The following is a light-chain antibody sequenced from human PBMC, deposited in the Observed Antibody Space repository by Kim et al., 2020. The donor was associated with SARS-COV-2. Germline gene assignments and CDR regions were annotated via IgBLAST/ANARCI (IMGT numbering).Light chain of an antibody. CDR1: SSNNGSNT. CDR3: AAWDDSLNVVV. CDR2: SNN. Sequence: GPRGTISCSGSSSNNGSNTVNWYQQLPGTAPKLLIYSNNQRPSGVPDRFSGSKSGTSASLAISGLQSEDEADYYCAAWDDSLNVVVFGGGTQLTVL. V-gene: IGLV1-44*01. J-gene: IGLJ2*01.